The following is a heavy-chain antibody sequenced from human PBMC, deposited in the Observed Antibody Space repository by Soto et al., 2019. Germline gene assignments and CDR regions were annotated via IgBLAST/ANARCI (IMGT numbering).Heavy chain of an antibody. CDR1: GDTFCSTRAA. Sequence: QTLAPTGCVSGDTFCSTRAALNWIRQSPSRGLEWLGRTHYRSKWYNYYAVSVKSRITINPDTSKNQFSLQLNSVTPEDTAVYYCARGASPIAAAADNWFDRWGQGTLVTGSS. CDR2: THYRSKWYN. CDR3: ARGASPIAAAADNWFDR. V-gene: IGHV6-1*01. D-gene: IGHD6-25*01. J-gene: IGHJ5*02.